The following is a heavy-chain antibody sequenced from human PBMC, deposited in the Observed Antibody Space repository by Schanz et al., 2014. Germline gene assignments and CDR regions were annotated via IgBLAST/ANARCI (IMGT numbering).Heavy chain of an antibody. V-gene: IGHV1-18*01. J-gene: IGHJ3*02. CDR3: ARGGGPEDVFDI. Sequence: VQSVHSGTEVQKLGASVKVSCQTSGYTFTAYGINWARQAPGQGLEWMGRIVPIAGITNYAQRFQGRVTITSDKSSDTAYMDLSSLRSDDTAVYYCARGGGPEDVFDIWGQGTILTVSS. CDR1: GYTFTAYG. CDR2: IVPIAGIT. D-gene: IGHD5-12*01.